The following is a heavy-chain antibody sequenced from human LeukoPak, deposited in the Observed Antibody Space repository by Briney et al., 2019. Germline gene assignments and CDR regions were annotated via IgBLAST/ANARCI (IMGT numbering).Heavy chain of an antibody. D-gene: IGHD2-2*01. CDR1: GFTFSSNG. J-gene: IGHJ4*02. V-gene: IGHV3-30*02. CDR3: ATHCSGTSCHRDF. Sequence: GGSLRLSCAASGFTFSSNGMHWVRQAPGKGLECVAFIQTDGSNKHYSDSVKGRFTISRDNSKKTLHLQMNSLRAEDTAVYYCATHCSGTSCHRDFWGQGTLVTVSS. CDR2: IQTDGSNK.